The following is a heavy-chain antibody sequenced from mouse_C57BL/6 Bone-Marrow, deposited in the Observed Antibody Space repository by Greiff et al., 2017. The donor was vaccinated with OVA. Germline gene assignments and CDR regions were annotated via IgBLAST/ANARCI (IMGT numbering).Heavy chain of an antibody. V-gene: IGHV1-64*01. CDR1: GYTFTSYW. D-gene: IGHD2-5*01. CDR3: ARGSNYVAWFAY. Sequence: QVQLKQPGAELVKPGASVKLSCKASGYTFTSYWMHWVKQRPGQGLEWMGMIHPNSGSTNYNETYKSKATLTVDKSASTAYMQLSSLTSEDSAVYYCARGSNYVAWFAYWGQGTLVTVSA. J-gene: IGHJ3*01. CDR2: IHPNSGST.